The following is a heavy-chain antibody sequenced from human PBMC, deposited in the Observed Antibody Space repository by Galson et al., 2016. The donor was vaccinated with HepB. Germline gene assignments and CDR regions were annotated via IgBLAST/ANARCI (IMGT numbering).Heavy chain of an antibody. J-gene: IGHJ4*01. D-gene: IGHD4-11*01. CDR2: VSPNGGEE. CDR1: GFTFTNYW. CDR3: AATTVGSGGTRRFDH. Sequence: SLRLSCAASGFTFTNYWMNWVRQTPGKGLEWVANVSPNGGEEYYVDSVKGRFTISRDNAGTSLFLQMVSLRVDDTAVYYCAATTVGSGGTRRFDHWGHGILVTVSS. V-gene: IGHV3-7*02.